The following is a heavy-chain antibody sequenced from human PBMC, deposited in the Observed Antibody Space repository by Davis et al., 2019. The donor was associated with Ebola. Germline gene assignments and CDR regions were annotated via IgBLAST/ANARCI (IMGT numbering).Heavy chain of an antibody. CDR2: IYYSGST. J-gene: IGHJ6*02. CDR1: GGSISSYY. CDR3: ARDLGAIWGYGMDV. Sequence: MPSETLSLTCTVSGGSISSYYWSWIRQPPGKGLEWIGYIYYSGSTNYNPSLKSRVTISVDTSKNQFSLKLSSVTAADTAVYYCARDLGAIWGYGMDVWGQGTTVTVSS. V-gene: IGHV4-59*01. D-gene: IGHD3-9*01.